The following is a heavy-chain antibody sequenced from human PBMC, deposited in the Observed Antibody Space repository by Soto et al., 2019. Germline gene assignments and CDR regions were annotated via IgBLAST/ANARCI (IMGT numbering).Heavy chain of an antibody. J-gene: IGHJ5*02. CDR1: GGSIGRSNYC. Sequence: SETLSLTCTVSGGSIGRSNYCFFWVRQPPWNGLEWIASLSYAGSPSYNPSLNNRVTISVDTSKNQLSLKLDSVSAADTASYHCARLFWGITGTPGRRVGWFDPWGQGTLVTVSS. CDR3: ARLFWGITGTPGRRVGWFDP. V-gene: IGHV4-39*01. D-gene: IGHD1-20*01. CDR2: LSYAGSP.